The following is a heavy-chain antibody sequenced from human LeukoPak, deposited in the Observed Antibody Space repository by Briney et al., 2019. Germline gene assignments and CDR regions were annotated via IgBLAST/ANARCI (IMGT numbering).Heavy chain of an antibody. D-gene: IGHD3-16*01. Sequence: GGSLTLSCAASGFTFSSYAMSWVRQAPGKGLEWVSGIIDNGYITYYANSVRGRFTILRDNSKNTLFLQMNSLRAEDTAVYYCAKLGGQEVHNYYVAVWGKGTTVAVSS. CDR1: GFTFSSYA. CDR3: AKLGGQEVHNYYVAV. V-gene: IGHV3-23*01. CDR2: IIDNGYIT. J-gene: IGHJ6*03.